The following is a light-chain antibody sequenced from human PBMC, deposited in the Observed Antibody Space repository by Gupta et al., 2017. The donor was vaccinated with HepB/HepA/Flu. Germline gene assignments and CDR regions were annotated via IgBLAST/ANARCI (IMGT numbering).Light chain of an antibody. Sequence: DISLTQSPSFLSASVGDRVTITCRASQDVSTYLAWYQQKPGKTPQVLIYSESTRKNGVPSRFSGSVSGTEFTLTINRVQPEDFATYYCQQLHSSPFTFGQGSKLDIK. V-gene: IGKV1-9*01. CDR3: QQLHSSPFT. CDR1: QDVSTY. J-gene: IGKJ2*01. CDR2: SES.